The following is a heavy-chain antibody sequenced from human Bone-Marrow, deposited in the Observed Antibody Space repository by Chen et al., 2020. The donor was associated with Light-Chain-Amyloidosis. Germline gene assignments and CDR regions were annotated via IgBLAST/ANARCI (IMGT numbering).Heavy chain of an antibody. V-gene: IGHV3-23*01. CDR1: GFTFSSHA. CDR2: ISGRDGST. Sequence: EVQLLESGGGLVQPGGSLRLSCAASGFTFSSHALSWVRQAPGKGLEWVSAISGRDGSTYDADCVKGRFRISMDKSKTTVCLQMSSLRGEDAAAYYCAKKLRGGRVIDAFDIWWQGTMLTVSS. J-gene: IGHJ3*02. D-gene: IGHD3-10*01. CDR3: AKKLRGGRVIDAFDI.